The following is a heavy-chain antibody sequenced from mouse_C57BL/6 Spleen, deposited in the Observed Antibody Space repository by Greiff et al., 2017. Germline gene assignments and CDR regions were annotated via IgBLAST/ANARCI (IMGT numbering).Heavy chain of an antibody. Sequence: EVQGVESGGGLVQPGGSLKLSCAASGFTFSDYYMYWVRQTPEKRLEWVAYISNGGGSTYYPDTVKGRFTISRDNAKNTLYLQMSRLKSEDTAMYYCARRVSYYDYDEGYFDYWGQGTTLTVSS. D-gene: IGHD2-4*01. CDR3: ARRVSYYDYDEGYFDY. CDR1: GFTFSDYY. J-gene: IGHJ2*01. CDR2: ISNGGGST. V-gene: IGHV5-12*01.